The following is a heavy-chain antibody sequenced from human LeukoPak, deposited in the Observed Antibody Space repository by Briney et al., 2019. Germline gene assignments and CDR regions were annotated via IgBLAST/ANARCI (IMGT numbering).Heavy chain of an antibody. J-gene: IGHJ3*02. V-gene: IGHV3-7*01. CDR1: GFTFSIYW. CDR3: ARDRGGGDFWSCYQDAFDI. CDR2: IKEDGSEK. D-gene: IGHD3-3*01. Sequence: GGSLRLSCAASGFTFSIYWMTWVRQAPGKGLEWVANIKEDGSEKHYVDSVKGRFTISRDNDQNLLYLQMNSLIAEDTAVYYCARDRGGGDFWSCYQDAFDIWGQGTRVTVSS.